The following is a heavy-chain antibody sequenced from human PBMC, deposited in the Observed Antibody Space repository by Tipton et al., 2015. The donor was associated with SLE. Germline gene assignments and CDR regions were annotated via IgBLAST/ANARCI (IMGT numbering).Heavy chain of an antibody. V-gene: IGHV4-59*01. CDR1: GGSISSYY. D-gene: IGHD4-17*01. Sequence: TLSLTCTVSGGSISSYYWSWIRQPPGKGLEWIGYIYYSGSTNYNPSLKSRVTISVDTSKNQFSLKLSSVTAAGTAVYYCARGTTVILFDYWGQGTLVTVSS. CDR3: ARGTTVILFDY. J-gene: IGHJ4*02. CDR2: IYYSGST.